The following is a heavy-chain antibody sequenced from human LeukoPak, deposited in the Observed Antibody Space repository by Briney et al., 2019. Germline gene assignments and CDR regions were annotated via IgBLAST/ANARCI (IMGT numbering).Heavy chain of an antibody. D-gene: IGHD4-17*01. CDR3: ARDHRTTVTVYYFDY. V-gene: IGHV3-74*03. CDR2: INSGGSTT. J-gene: IGHJ4*02. Sequence: GALRLSCAASGFTFSNYWMHWVRQAPGKGLVWVSRINSGGSTTEYADSVKGRFTISRDNSKNTLYLQMNSLRAEDTAVYYCARDHRTTVTVYYFDYWGQGTLVTVSS. CDR1: GFTFSNYW.